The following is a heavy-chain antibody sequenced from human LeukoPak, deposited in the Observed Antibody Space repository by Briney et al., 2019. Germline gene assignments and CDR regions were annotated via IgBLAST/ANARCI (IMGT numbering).Heavy chain of an antibody. Sequence: SETLSLTCTVSGGSISSYYWSWIRQPPGKGLEWIGYIYYSGSTNYNPSLKSRVTISVDTSKNQFSLKLSSVTAADTAVYYCAGCSSTSCYYYYYMDVWGKGTTVTISS. D-gene: IGHD2-2*01. J-gene: IGHJ6*03. V-gene: IGHV4-59*01. CDR3: AGCSSTSCYYYYYMDV. CDR1: GGSISSYY. CDR2: IYYSGST.